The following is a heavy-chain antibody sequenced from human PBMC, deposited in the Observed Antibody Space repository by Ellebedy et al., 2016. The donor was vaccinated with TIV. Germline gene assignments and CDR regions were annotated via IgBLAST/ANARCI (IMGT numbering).Heavy chain of an antibody. D-gene: IGHD4-17*01. Sequence: AASVKVSCKASGYTFTSYYMHWVRQAPGQGLEWMGIINPSGGSTSYAQKFQGRVTMTRDTSTSTVYMELSSLRSEDTAVYYCARRPSISGDYGDYYYDGMDVWGQGTTVTVSS. V-gene: IGHV1-46*01. CDR1: GYTFTSYY. CDR3: ARRPSISGDYGDYYYDGMDV. CDR2: INPSGGST. J-gene: IGHJ6*02.